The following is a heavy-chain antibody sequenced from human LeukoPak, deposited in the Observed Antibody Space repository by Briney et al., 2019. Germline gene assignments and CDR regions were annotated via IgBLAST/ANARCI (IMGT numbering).Heavy chain of an antibody. V-gene: IGHV3-20*04. CDR1: GFTFDDYG. J-gene: IGHJ4*02. CDR3: ARGRDYGGNSPGFGDY. CDR2: INWNGGST. D-gene: IGHD4-23*01. Sequence: GGSLRLSCAASGFTFDDYGMSWVRQAPGKGLEWVSGINWNGGSTGYADSVKGRFTISRDNAKNSLYLQMNSLRAEDTALYYCARGRDYGGNSPGFGDYWDQGTLVTVSS.